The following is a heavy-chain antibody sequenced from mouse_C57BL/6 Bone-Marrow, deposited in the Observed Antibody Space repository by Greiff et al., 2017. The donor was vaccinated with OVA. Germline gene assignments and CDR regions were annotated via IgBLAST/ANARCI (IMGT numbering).Heavy chain of an antibody. J-gene: IGHJ3*01. CDR2: ISSGGSYT. D-gene: IGHD2-5*01. Sequence: EVKVVESGGDLVKPGGSLKLSCAASGFTFSSYGMSWVRQTPDKRLEWVATISSGGSYTYYPDSVKGRFTISRDNAKNTLYLQMSSLKSEDTAMYYCARQGDYSNPWFAYWGQGTLVTVSA. V-gene: IGHV5-6*01. CDR3: ARQGDYSNPWFAY. CDR1: GFTFSSYG.